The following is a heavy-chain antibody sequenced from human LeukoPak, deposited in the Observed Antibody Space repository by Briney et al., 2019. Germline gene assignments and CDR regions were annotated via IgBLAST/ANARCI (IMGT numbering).Heavy chain of an antibody. CDR3: ARGVAQNGNPNYFDP. CDR1: GFIFSSYA. CDR2: IWSDGSRQ. D-gene: IGHD2-15*01. Sequence: GTSLRLSCAASGFIFSSYAMHWVRQAPGTGLEWVAVIWSDGSRQYYLDSVKGRFTISRDNSKNTLYLQTNSLRAEDTAVYSCARGVAQNGNPNYFDPWGRGTLVTVSS. V-gene: IGHV3-33*01. J-gene: IGHJ5*02.